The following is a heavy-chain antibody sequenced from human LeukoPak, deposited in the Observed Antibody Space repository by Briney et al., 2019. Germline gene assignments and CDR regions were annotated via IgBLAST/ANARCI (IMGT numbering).Heavy chain of an antibody. CDR3: ARDHSAYYYDNYYMDV. V-gene: IGHV3-48*03. Sequence: GGSLRLSCAASGFTFSSYEMNWVRQAPGKGLEWVSYISSSGSTIYYADSVKGRFTISRDNAKNSLYLQMNSLRAEDTAMYYCARDHSAYYYDNYYMDVWGKGTTVTVSS. CDR2: ISSSGSTI. D-gene: IGHD3-22*01. J-gene: IGHJ6*03. CDR1: GFTFSSYE.